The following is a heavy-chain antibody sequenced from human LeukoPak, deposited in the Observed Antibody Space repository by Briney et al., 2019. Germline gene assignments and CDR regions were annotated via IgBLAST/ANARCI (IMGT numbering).Heavy chain of an antibody. CDR1: GGSISTYY. CDR3: ARSIIGTRSKFDY. V-gene: IGHV4-59*08. D-gene: IGHD1/OR15-1a*01. J-gene: IGHJ4*02. CDR2: ISYSGST. Sequence: TSQTLSLTCTVSGGSISTYYWSWIRQPPGKGLEWIGYISYSGSTNYNPSLKSRVTISLDTSKNQFALKLSSVTAADTAVYYCARSIIGTRSKFDYWGQGTLVTVSS.